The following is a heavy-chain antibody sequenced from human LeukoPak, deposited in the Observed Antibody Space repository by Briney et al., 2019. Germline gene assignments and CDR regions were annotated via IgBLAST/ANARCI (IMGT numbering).Heavy chain of an antibody. CDR1: GYSISSGYY. V-gene: IGHV4-38-2*02. J-gene: IGHJ4*02. CDR2: IYHSGST. CDR3: ARDYGDYGNY. Sequence: PSETLSLTCTVSGYSISSGYYWGWIRQPPGKGLEWIGSIYHSGSTYYNPSLKSRVTISVDTSKNQFSLKLSSVTAADTAVYYCARDYGDYGNYWGQGTLVTVSS. D-gene: IGHD4-17*01.